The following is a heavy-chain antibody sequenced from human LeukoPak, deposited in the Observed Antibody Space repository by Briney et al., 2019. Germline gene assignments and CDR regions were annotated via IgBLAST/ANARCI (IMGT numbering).Heavy chain of an antibody. J-gene: IGHJ6*02. Sequence: ASVKVSCKASGYTFTSSDINWVRQATGQGLEWMGWMNANTGNTEYAQKFQGRVTMTSNTSISTAYMELSSLRSEDTAVYYCARGQKDNGVTSSWYYYGMDVWGQGTTVTVSS. D-gene: IGHD6-13*01. CDR3: ARGQKDNGVTSSWYYYGMDV. CDR2: MNANTGNT. V-gene: IGHV1-8*01. CDR1: GYTFTSSD.